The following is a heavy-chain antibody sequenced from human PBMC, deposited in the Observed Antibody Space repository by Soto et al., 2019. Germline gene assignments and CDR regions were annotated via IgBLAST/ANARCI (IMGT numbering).Heavy chain of an antibody. CDR3: AKALGELSPESYDY. J-gene: IGHJ4*02. D-gene: IGHD3-16*02. CDR2: ISYDGSDK. Sequence: QVQLVESGGGVVQPGRSLRLSCAACGFTFSSYAMQWVRQAPGKGLEWVAVISYDGSDKYYADSVKGRFTISRDNSKNTLNLQMNSLRADDTAVYYCAKALGELSPESYDYWGQGTLITVSS. CDR1: GFTFSSYA. V-gene: IGHV3-30*18.